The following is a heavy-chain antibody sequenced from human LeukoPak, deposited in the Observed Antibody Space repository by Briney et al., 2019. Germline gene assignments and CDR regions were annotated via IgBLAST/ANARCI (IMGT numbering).Heavy chain of an antibody. J-gene: IGHJ3*02. CDR3: ARDTQSHAFDI. CDR2: IYYGGST. Sequence: PSETLSLTCTVSGGSISSGGYYWSWIRQHPGKGLEWIGYIYYGGSTYYNPSLKSRVTISVDTSKNQFSLKLSSVTAADTAVYYCARDTQSHAFDIWGQGTMVTVSS. CDR1: GGSISSGGYY. V-gene: IGHV4-31*03. D-gene: IGHD4-11*01.